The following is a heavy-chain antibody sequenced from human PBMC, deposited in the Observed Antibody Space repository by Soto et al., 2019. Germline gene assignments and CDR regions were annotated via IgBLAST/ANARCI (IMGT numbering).Heavy chain of an antibody. CDR1: GFTFSSYA. D-gene: IGHD3-22*01. CDR3: AKDYYYDSSGYYSFGY. V-gene: IGHV3-23*01. CDR2: ISGSGGST. J-gene: IGHJ4*02. Sequence: EVQLLESGGGLVQPGGSLRLSCAASGFTFSSYAMSWVRQAPGKGLEWVSAISGSGGSTYYADSVKGRFTISRDNSKNALYLHMNSRRAEDTAVYYCAKDYYYDSSGYYSFGYWGQGTLVTVSS.